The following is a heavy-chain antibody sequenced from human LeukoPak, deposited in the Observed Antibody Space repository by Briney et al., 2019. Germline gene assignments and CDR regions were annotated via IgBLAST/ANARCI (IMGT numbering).Heavy chain of an antibody. CDR3: AKDRCSNGIGCYYYYMDV. Sequence: PGGSLRLSCAASAFTFSSYGMHWVRQAPGKGLEWVAYIQYDGSNEQYADSVKGRFSISRDSSKNILYLQMNSLRAEDTAMYYCAKDRCSNGIGCYYYYMDVWGKGTTVTISS. D-gene: IGHD2-8*01. V-gene: IGHV3-30*02. CDR1: AFTFSSYG. CDR2: IQYDGSNE. J-gene: IGHJ6*03.